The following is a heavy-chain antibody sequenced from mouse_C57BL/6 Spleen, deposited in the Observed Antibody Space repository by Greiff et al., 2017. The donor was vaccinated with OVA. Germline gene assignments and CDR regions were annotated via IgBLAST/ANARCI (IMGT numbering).Heavy chain of an antibody. CDR3: ARMGDYDLYAMDY. CDR2: IWPGGGT. D-gene: IGHD2-4*01. Sequence: VMLVESGPGLVAPSQSLSITCTVSGFSLTSYAISWVRQPPGKGLEWLGVIWPGGGTNYNSALKSRLSISKDNSKSQVFLKMNSLQTDDTARYYCARMGDYDLYAMDYWGQGTSVTVSS. CDR1: GFSLTSYA. V-gene: IGHV2-9-1*01. J-gene: IGHJ4*01.